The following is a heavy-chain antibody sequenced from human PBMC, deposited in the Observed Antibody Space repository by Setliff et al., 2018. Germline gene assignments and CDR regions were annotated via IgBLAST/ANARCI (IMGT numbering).Heavy chain of an antibody. Sequence: GGSLRLSCAASGFSFTTYTMNWIRQAPGQGLEWVSSIDTSSTWIYYADSVKGRFTISRDNAKNSLYLQMNSLRADDTAVYYCARPGRSNYWDSFDYWGQGTLVTVSS. CDR3: ARPGRSNYWDSFDY. J-gene: IGHJ4*02. CDR1: GFSFTTYT. V-gene: IGHV3-21*01. CDR2: IDTSSTWI. D-gene: IGHD3-10*01.